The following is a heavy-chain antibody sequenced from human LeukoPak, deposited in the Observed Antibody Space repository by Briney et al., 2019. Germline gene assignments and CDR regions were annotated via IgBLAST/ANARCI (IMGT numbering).Heavy chain of an antibody. J-gene: IGHJ4*02. CDR2: INPTGGST. V-gene: IGHV1-46*01. CDR3: ARTAARRFDY. D-gene: IGHD6-6*01. Sequence: ASVKVSCKASGYTFTNYYMHWVRQAPGQGLEWMGIINPTGGSTTYAQKFQGRVTMTRDTSTSTVYMELSSLRSDDTAVYYCARTAARRFDYWGQGTLVTVSS. CDR1: GYTFTNYY.